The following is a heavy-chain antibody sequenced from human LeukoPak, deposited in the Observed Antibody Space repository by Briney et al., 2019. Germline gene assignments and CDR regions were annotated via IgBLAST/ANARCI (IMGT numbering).Heavy chain of an antibody. V-gene: IGHV4-59*12. J-gene: IGHJ4*02. Sequence: SETLSLTCTVSGGSISSYYWSWIRQPPGKGLEWIGYIYYSGSTNYNPSLKSRVTISVDTSKNQFSLKLSSVTAADTAVYYCARDRYDSSGFDYWGQGTLVTVSS. CDR2: IYYSGST. D-gene: IGHD3-22*01. CDR1: GGSISSYY. CDR3: ARDRYDSSGFDY.